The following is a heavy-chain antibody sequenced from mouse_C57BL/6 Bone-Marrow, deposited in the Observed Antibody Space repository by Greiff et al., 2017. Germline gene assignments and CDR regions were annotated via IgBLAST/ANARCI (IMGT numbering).Heavy chain of an antibody. D-gene: IGHD2-3*01. CDR3: TPWGYSWFAY. J-gene: IGHJ3*01. CDR2: IDPESGDT. Sequence: VQLKESGAELVRPGASVKLSCTASGFNFKDDYMHWVKQTPEQGLEWIGWIDPESGDTEYASKFQGMATITADTSSNTAYLQLSSLTSDDTAVYYCTPWGYSWFAYWGQGTLVTVSA. V-gene: IGHV14-4*01. CDR1: GFNFKDDY.